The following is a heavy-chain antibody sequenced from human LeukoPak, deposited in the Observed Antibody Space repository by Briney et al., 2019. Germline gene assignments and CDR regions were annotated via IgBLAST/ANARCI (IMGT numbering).Heavy chain of an antibody. CDR3: ARDYTIAVGTTTYLQH. V-gene: IGHV7-4-1*02. CDR1: GYTFTSYY. J-gene: IGHJ1*01. CDR2: INTKTGNP. Sequence: ASVKVSCKASGYTFTSYYMHWVRQAPGQGLELMGWINTKTGNPTYAQGFTGRFVFSLDTSVSTAYLQISSLKAEDTAVYYCARDYTIAVGTTTYLQHWGQGTLVTVSS. D-gene: IGHD1-14*01.